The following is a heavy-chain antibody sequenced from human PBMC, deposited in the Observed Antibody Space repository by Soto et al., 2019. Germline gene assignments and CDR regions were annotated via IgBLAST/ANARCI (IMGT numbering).Heavy chain of an antibody. CDR2: INPITGGT. CDR3: ARNYYDSSDRDYLDY. V-gene: IGHV1-2*02. CDR1: GYTFTSYY. J-gene: IGHJ4*02. D-gene: IGHD3-22*01. Sequence: ASVKVSCKASGYTFTSYYIHWVRQAPGQGLEWMGWINPITGGTNYAPKFQGRVTMTRDTSITTAYMELSRLRSDDTAVYYCARNYYDSSDRDYLDYWGQGTPVTSPQ.